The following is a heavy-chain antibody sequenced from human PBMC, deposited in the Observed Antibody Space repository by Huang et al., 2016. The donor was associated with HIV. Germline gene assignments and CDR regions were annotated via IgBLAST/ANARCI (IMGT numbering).Heavy chain of an antibody. D-gene: IGHD2-2*01. CDR2: IKSEADGRTT. V-gene: IGHV3-15*01. J-gene: IGHJ6*02. CDR3: STHAGGPDDYQLLRRNFYYYYGMDV. Sequence: EVQLVESGGGLVKPGGSLRLFCAASGFTFSNAWMTWVRQAQGKGFEWVGRIKSEADGRTTDYAAPVKGRFTISRDDSKNTLHLQMNILKTEDTAVYYCSTHAGGPDDYQLLRRNFYYYYGMDVWGQGTTVTVSS. CDR1: GFTFSNAW.